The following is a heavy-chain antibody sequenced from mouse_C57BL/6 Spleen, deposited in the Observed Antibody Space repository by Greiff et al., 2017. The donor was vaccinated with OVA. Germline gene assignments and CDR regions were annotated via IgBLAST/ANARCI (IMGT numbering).Heavy chain of an antibody. CDR2: IYPGDGDT. D-gene: IGHD1-1*01. Sequence: VKLMESGAELVKPGASVKISCKASGYAFSSYWMNWVKQRPGKGLEWIGQIYPGDGDTNYNGKFKGKATLTADKSSSTAYMQLSSLTSEDSAVYFCARDGSSLFDYWGQGTTLTVSS. J-gene: IGHJ2*01. V-gene: IGHV1-80*01. CDR1: GYAFSSYW. CDR3: ARDGSSLFDY.